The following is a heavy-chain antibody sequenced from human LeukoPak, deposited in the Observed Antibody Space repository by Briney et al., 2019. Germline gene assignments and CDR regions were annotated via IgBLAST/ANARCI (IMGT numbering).Heavy chain of an antibody. CDR3: ARDYYYDSSGYWYYYFDY. Sequence: PGGSLRLSCAASGFTFSRFGMHWVRQAPGKGLEWVAVIWYDGSNKYYADSVKGRFTISRDNSKNTLYLEMNSLRAEDTAVYYCARDYYYDSSGYWYYYFDYWGQGTLVSVSS. V-gene: IGHV3-33*01. J-gene: IGHJ4*02. CDR2: IWYDGSNK. CDR1: GFTFSRFG. D-gene: IGHD3-22*01.